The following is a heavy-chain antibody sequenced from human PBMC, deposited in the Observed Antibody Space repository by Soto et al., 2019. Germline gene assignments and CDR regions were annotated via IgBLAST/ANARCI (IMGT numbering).Heavy chain of an antibody. V-gene: IGHV1-18*01. CDR1: GYTFTSYG. CDR2: ISAYNGNT. Sequence: ASVKVSCKASGYTFTSYGISWVRQAPGQGLEWMGWISAYNGNTNYAQKLQGRVTMTTDTSTSTAYMELRSLRSDDTAVYYCARDDSRFLEWLLSAWFDPWGQGTLVTV. CDR3: ARDDSRFLEWLLSAWFDP. D-gene: IGHD3-3*01. J-gene: IGHJ5*02.